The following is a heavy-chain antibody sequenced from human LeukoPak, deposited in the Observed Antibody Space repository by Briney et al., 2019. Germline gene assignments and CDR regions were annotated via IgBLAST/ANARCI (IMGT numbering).Heavy chain of an antibody. Sequence: PSETLSLTCAVYGGSFSGYYWSWIRQPPGKGLEWIGEINHSGSTNYNPSLKGRVTISVDTSKNQFSLKLSSVTAADTAVYYCARDHLYSSSWYRSNWFDPWGQGTLVTVSS. CDR2: INHSGST. V-gene: IGHV4-34*01. J-gene: IGHJ5*02. CDR3: ARDHLYSSSWYRSNWFDP. CDR1: GGSFSGYY. D-gene: IGHD6-13*01.